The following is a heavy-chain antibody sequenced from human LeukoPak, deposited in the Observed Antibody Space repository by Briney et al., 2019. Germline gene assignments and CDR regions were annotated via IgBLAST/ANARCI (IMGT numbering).Heavy chain of an antibody. CDR3: ARVNGGYSSGWYQYYFDY. CDR1: GFTFSSYG. CDR2: ISGSGGST. J-gene: IGHJ4*02. V-gene: IGHV3-23*01. D-gene: IGHD6-19*01. Sequence: GGSLRLSCAASGFTFSSYGMSWVRQAPGKGMEWVSAISGSGGSTYYADSVKGGFTISRDNAKNSLYLQMNSLRAEDTAVYYCARVNGGYSSGWYQYYFDYWGQGTLVTVSS.